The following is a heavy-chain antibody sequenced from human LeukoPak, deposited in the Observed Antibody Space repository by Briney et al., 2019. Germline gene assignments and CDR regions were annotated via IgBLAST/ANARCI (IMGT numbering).Heavy chain of an antibody. CDR1: GFTLSDYG. Sequence: GGSLRLSCVASGFTLSDYGLHWVRQAPGKGLEWVAMISFDGKNEFYTDSVKGRFTVSRDNVRNTLYLQMNSLRAEDTALYYCARDFHINKWCNWFDPWSQGTLVTVSS. D-gene: IGHD2-15*01. J-gene: IGHJ5*02. V-gene: IGHV3-30*03. CDR3: ARDFHINKWCNWFDP. CDR2: ISFDGKNE.